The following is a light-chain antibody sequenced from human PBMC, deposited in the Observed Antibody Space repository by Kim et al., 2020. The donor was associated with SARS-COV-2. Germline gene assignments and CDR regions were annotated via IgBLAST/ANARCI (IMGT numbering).Light chain of an antibody. CDR1: QSVSSY. CDR3: QQRSNWPPYT. CDR2: DAS. V-gene: IGKV3-11*01. J-gene: IGKJ2*01. Sequence: EIVLTQSPATLSLSPGERATLSCRASQSVSSYLAWYQQKPGQAPRLLIYDASNRATGILARFSGSGSGTDFTLTISSLEPEDFAVYYCQQRSNWPPYTFGHGTKLEI.